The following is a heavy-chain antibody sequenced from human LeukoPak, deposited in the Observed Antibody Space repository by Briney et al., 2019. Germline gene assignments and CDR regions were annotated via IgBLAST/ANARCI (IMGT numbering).Heavy chain of an antibody. J-gene: IGHJ5*02. CDR1: GGTFSSYA. V-gene: IGHV1-69*13. CDR3: ARDDYGDSKGRFDP. D-gene: IGHD4-17*01. CDR2: IIPIFGTA. Sequence: ASVKVSCKASGGTFSSYAISWVRQAPGQGLEWMGGIIPIFGTANYAQKFQGRVTITADESTSTAYMELSSLRSDDTAVYYCARDDYGDSKGRFDPWGQGTLVTVSS.